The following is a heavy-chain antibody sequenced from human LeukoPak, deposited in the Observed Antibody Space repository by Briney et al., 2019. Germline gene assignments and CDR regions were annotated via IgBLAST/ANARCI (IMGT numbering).Heavy chain of an antibody. D-gene: IGHD4-11*01. J-gene: IGHJ4*02. V-gene: IGHV5-51*01. Sequence: GGALKISFKGSGYRFTSYWIGWVRPMPGKGLEWMGIIYPGDSYTRYSASFQGQVTISADKSIATASLQWSSLKASDTAIYYCARAPTSLSNPYYFDSWGQGTLVAVSS. CDR3: ARAPTSLSNPYYFDS. CDR2: IYPGDSYT. CDR1: GYRFTSYW.